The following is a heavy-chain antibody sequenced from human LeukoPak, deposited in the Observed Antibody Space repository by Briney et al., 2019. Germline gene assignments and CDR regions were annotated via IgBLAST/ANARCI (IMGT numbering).Heavy chain of an antibody. D-gene: IGHD3-3*01. CDR1: GYTFTGYY. CDR3: ARGGYDFWSGIFDY. Sequence: GASVKVSCKASGYTFTGYYMHWVRQAPGQGLEWMGWINPNSGGTNYARKFQGRVTMTRDTSISTAYMELSRLRSDDTAVYYCARGGYDFWSGIFDYWGQGTLVTVSS. V-gene: IGHV1-2*02. J-gene: IGHJ4*02. CDR2: INPNSGGT.